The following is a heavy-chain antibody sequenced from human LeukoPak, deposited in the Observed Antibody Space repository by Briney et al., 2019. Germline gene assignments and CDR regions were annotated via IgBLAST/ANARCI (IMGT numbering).Heavy chain of an antibody. V-gene: IGHV4-4*07. D-gene: IGHD3-22*01. Sequence: PSETLSLTCTVSGGSISSYYWSWIRQPAGKGLEWLGRIYTSGSTNYNPSLKSRVTMSVDTSKNQFSLKLSSVTAADTAVYYCARGLYYYDSSGYYPSMGHMDVWGQGTTVTVSS. CDR3: ARGLYYYDSSGYYPSMGHMDV. J-gene: IGHJ6*02. CDR1: GGSISSYY. CDR2: IYTSGST.